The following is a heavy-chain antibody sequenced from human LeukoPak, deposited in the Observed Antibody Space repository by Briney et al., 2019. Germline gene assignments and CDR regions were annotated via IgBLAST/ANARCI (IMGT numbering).Heavy chain of an antibody. CDR1: GYTFTSYG. V-gene: IGHV1-18*04. J-gene: IGHJ3*02. CDR3: ARVMITFGDPMGDAFDI. Sequence: TVKVSCAASGYTFTSYGISWVRQAPGQGLEWMGWISAYNGNTNYAQKLQCRVTMTTDTSTSTAYMELRSLRSDDTAVYYCARVMITFGDPMGDAFDIWGQGTMVTVSS. D-gene: IGHD3-16*01. CDR2: ISAYNGNT.